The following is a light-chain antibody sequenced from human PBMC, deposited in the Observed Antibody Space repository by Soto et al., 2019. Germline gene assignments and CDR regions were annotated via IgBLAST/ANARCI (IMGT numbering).Light chain of an antibody. Sequence: DIQLTQSPSSLSASVGDRVTITCRASQGVNFWLAWYQQKLGRAPKLLIHAATTLESGVPSRFSGSKSGTDFTLTIASLQPEDVASYYCQQYGDPPLTFGGGTRVEI. V-gene: IGKV1D-16*01. CDR1: QGVNFW. J-gene: IGKJ4*01. CDR2: AAT. CDR3: QQYGDPPLT.